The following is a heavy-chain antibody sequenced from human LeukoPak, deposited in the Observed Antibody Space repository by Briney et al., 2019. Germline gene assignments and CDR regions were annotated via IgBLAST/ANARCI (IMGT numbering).Heavy chain of an antibody. CDR3: ARATGAGLGYTFDY. J-gene: IGHJ4*02. CDR2: MNPNSGNT. V-gene: IGHV1-8*03. Sequence: ASVKVSCKASGYTFTSYDINWVRQATGQGLQWMGWMNPNSGNTGYAQKFQGRVTITRNTSISTAYMELSSLRSEDTAVYYCARATGAGLGYTFDYWGQGTLVTVSS. CDR1: GYTFTSYD. D-gene: IGHD3/OR15-3a*01.